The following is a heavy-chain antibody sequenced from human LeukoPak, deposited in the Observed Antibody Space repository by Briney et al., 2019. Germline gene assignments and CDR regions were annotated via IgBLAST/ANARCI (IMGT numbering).Heavy chain of an antibody. D-gene: IGHD5-24*01. J-gene: IGHJ3*02. CDR1: GGTFSSYT. CDR2: IIPILGIA. Sequence: SVKVSCKASGGTFSSYTISWVRQAPGQGLERTGRIIPILGIANYAQKFQGRVTITADKSTSTAYMELSSLRSEDTAVYYCALEGMATLDAFDIWGQGTMVTVSS. V-gene: IGHV1-69*02. CDR3: ALEGMATLDAFDI.